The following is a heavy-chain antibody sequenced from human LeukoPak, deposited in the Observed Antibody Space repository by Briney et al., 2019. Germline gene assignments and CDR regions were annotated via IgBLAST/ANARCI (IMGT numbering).Heavy chain of an antibody. D-gene: IGHD3-22*01. CDR3: ALRASGYYLTIDY. J-gene: IGHJ4*02. V-gene: IGHV4-34*01. Sequence: PSETLSLTCAVYGGSFSGYYWSWIRQPPGKGLEWIGEINHSGSTNYNPPLKSRVTISVDTSKNQFSLKLSSVTAADTAVYYCALRASGYYLTIDYWGQGTLVTVSS. CDR2: INHSGST. CDR1: GGSFSGYY.